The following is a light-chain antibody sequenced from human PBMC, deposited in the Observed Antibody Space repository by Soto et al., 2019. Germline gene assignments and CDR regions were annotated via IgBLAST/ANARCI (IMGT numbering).Light chain of an antibody. CDR1: QSISTS. V-gene: IGKV1-39*01. CDR2: GAS. J-gene: IGKJ1*01. Sequence: DIQMTQSPSSLSASVGDRVTITCRTSQSISTSLNLYQQKAGKAPKLLIYGASTLQSGVPLRFSGSGSGTDFTLTISSLQREDFATYYCQESYSFLWGTCGQGT. CDR3: QESYSFLWGT.